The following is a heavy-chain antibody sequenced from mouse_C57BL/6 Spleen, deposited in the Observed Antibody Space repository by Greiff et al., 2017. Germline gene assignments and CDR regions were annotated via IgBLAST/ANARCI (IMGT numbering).Heavy chain of an antibody. V-gene: IGHV7-3*01. J-gene: IGHJ4*01. Sequence: EVKLMESGGGLVQPGGSLSISCAASGFTFTDYYMSWVRQPPGQALEWLGFIRNKANGYTTEYSSSVKGRFTISRDNSQSILYLQMNALRAEDSATYYCARYSPPIATVVAGYAMDYWGQGTSVTVST. CDR3: ARYSPPIATVVAGYAMDY. CDR2: IRNKANGYTT. D-gene: IGHD1-1*01. CDR1: GFTFTDYY.